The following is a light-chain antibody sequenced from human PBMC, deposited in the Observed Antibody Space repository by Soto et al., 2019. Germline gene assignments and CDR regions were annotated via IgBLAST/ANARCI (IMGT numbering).Light chain of an antibody. J-gene: IGKJ2*01. V-gene: IGKV3-15*01. Sequence: EIVMTQSPATLSVSPGERATLSCRASQSVSSNLAWYQQKPGQAPRLLIYGASTRATGIPARFSGSGSGTEFTLTISSLQSEDFAVYYCQQYNNWPLRGYTFGRGTKLEIK. CDR3: QQYNNWPLRGYT. CDR2: GAS. CDR1: QSVSSN.